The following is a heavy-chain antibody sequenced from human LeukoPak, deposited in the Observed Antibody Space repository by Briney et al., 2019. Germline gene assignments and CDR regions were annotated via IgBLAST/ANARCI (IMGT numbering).Heavy chain of an antibody. V-gene: IGHV4-38-2*02. CDR1: GYSVSSGYY. CDR3: ARGRTGDFDY. J-gene: IGHJ4*02. D-gene: IGHD7-27*01. Sequence: SETLSLTCTVSGYSVSSGYYWGWIRQPPGKGLEWIGSIYHSGSTYYNPSLKSRVTISVDTSKNQFSLKLSSVTAADTAVYYCARGRTGDFDYWGQGTLVTVSS. CDR2: IYHSGST.